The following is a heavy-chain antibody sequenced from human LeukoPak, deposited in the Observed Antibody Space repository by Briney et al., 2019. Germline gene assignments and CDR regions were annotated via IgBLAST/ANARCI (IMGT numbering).Heavy chain of an antibody. Sequence: ASVKVSCKASGYTFTSYDINWVRQATGQGLEWMGWMSPNSGNTGYAQKFQGRVTMTRNTSISTAYMELSSLRSEDTAVYYCARESTDSYNWFDPWGQGTLVTVSS. J-gene: IGHJ5*02. CDR1: GYTFTSYD. V-gene: IGHV1-8*01. CDR2: MSPNSGNT. CDR3: ARESTDSYNWFDP. D-gene: IGHD2-2*01.